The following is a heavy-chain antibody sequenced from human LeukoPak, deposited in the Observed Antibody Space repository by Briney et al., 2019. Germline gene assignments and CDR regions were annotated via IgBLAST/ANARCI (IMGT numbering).Heavy chain of an antibody. CDR2: ISGSGGST. CDR3: AKDHLVVVVAATMDY. V-gene: IGHV3-23*01. J-gene: IGHJ4*02. CDR1: GFTFSSYA. Sequence: VGSLRLSCAASGFTFSSYAMSWVRQAPGKGLEWVSAISGSGGSTYYADSVKGRFTISRDNSKNTLYLQMNSLRAEDTAVYYCAKDHLVVVVAATMDYWGQGILVTVSS. D-gene: IGHD2-15*01.